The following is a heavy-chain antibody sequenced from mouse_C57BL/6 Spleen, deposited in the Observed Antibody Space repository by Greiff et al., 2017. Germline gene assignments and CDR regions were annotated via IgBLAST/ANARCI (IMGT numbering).Heavy chain of an antibody. J-gene: IGHJ1*03. D-gene: IGHD1-1*01. CDR2: ISGGGGNS. CDR3: ARHIYYGSSYWYVDV. Sequence: EVKLVESGGGLVKPGGSLKLSCAASGFTFCSYTLSWVRQTPEKRRGWVATISGGGGNSYYPDSGKGRFTISRDNAKNTLYLQMSSLRPEDTALYYGARHIYYGSSYWYVDVWGTGTTVTVSS. V-gene: IGHV5-9*01. CDR1: GFTFCSYT.